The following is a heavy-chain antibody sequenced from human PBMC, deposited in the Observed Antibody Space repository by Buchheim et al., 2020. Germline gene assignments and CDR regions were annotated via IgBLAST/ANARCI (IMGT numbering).Heavy chain of an antibody. D-gene: IGHD3-22*01. CDR3: TTEAGLNYYDSSGFDFDY. J-gene: IGHJ4*02. CDR1: GFTFSNAW. CDR2: IKSKTDGGTT. V-gene: IGHV3-15*01. Sequence: EVQLVESGGGLVKPGGSLRLSCAASGFTFSNAWMSWVRQAPGKGLECVGRIKSKTDGGTTDYAAPVKGRFTISRDDSKNTLYLQMNSLKTEDTAVYYCTTEAGLNYYDSSGFDFDYWGQGTL.